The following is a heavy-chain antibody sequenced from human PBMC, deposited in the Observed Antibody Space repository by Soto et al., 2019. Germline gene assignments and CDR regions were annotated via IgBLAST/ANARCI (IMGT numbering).Heavy chain of an antibody. V-gene: IGHV3-30*18. CDR1: GFTFRNYV. D-gene: IGHD2-2*01. CDR3: AKESCYCTHTRCHCLVVVFDS. Sequence: QVQLVESGGGVVQPGSSLRLSCAASGFTFRNYVMHWVRQAPGKGLEWVAVIGYDGSNIHYADSVKGRFTISRDNSKNTLYLQMNILRAEDTAVYYCAKESCYCTHTRCHCLVVVFDSWGQGSLVTVSS. J-gene: IGHJ4*02. CDR2: IGYDGSNI.